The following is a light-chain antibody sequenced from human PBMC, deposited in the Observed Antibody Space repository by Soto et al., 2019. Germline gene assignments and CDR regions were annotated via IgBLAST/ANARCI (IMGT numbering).Light chain of an antibody. CDR3: HQYDSSPRT. CDR1: QGFSSSF. CDR2: GAS. J-gene: IGKJ1*01. V-gene: IGKV3-20*01. Sequence: EIVLTQSPDTLSLSPGERATLSCRASQGFSSSFLAWYQQKPGQVPRLLIYGASNRATGIPDRFSGSESGTDFILTISRLEPEDFAVYYCHQYDSSPRTSGQGTKVEIK.